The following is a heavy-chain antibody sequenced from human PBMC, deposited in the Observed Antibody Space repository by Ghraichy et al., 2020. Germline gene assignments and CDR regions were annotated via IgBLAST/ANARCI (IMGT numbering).Heavy chain of an antibody. CDR3: AKSTGLSSGWSYY. V-gene: IGHV3-23*01. Sequence: GGSLRLSCAASGFTFSSYAMSCFLHAPFNFLYCVSSISFIFFIPYYADSLKGRFTLSRDTSKNTLYLQMNSLRAEDTAVYYCAKSTGLSSGWSYYWGQGTLVTVSS. CDR1: GFTFSSYA. D-gene: IGHD6-19*01. J-gene: IGHJ4*02. CDR2: ISFIFFIP.